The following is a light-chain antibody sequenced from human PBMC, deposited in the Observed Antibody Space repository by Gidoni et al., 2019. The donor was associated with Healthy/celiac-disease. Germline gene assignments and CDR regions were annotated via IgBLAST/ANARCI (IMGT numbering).Light chain of an antibody. V-gene: IGKV3-15*01. Sequence: ELVMTQSPATLSVSPGERATLSCRASQSVSSNVAWYQQKPGQAPRLLIYGASAKATGIPARFRGSGSGKEWTLTRSSLQSEDFAVYYCKQYNNWTPWTFGQGTKVEIK. CDR2: GAS. CDR1: QSVSSN. CDR3: KQYNNWTPWT. J-gene: IGKJ1*01.